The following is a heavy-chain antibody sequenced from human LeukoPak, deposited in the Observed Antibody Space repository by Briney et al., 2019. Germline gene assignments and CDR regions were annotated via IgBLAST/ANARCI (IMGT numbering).Heavy chain of an antibody. D-gene: IGHD3-10*01. J-gene: IGHJ4*02. Sequence: PGGSLRLSCSASGFTFSSYAMTWVRQAPGKGLEWVSAISGSGGYTYYADSVKGRFTISRDNSKNTLHLQMNSLRAEDTAVYYCAKTPYGSGSYYIDYWGQGTLVTVSS. CDR1: GFTFSSYA. V-gene: IGHV3-23*01. CDR2: ISGSGGYT. CDR3: AKTPYGSGSYYIDY.